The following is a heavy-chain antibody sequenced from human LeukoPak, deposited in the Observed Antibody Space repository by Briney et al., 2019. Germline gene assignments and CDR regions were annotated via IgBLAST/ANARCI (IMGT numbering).Heavy chain of an antibody. CDR1: GGSISSSNYY. J-gene: IGHJ4*02. D-gene: IGHD3-22*01. CDR2: IYYGGST. Sequence: SETLSLTCSVSGGSISSSNYYWGWIRQPPGEGLEWIVSIYYGGSTYYNPSLKSRVTISVDTSKNQFSLKLSSVTAADTAVYYCARRNYYDSSAYYIFDYWGQGTLVTLSS. CDR3: ARRNYYDSSAYYIFDY. V-gene: IGHV4-39*01.